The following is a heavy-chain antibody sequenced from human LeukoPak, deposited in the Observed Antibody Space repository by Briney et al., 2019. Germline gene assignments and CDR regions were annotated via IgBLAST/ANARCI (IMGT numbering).Heavy chain of an antibody. CDR2: IKQDGSEK. D-gene: IGHD3-10*01. CDR3: ARDRALNWFDP. J-gene: IGHJ5*02. Sequence: GGSLRLSRAASGFTFSSYWMSWVRQAPGKGLEWVANIKQDGSEKYYVDSVKGRFTISRDNAKNSLYLQMNSLRAEDTAVYYCARDRALNWFDPWGQGTLVTVSS. CDR1: GFTFSSYW. V-gene: IGHV3-7*01.